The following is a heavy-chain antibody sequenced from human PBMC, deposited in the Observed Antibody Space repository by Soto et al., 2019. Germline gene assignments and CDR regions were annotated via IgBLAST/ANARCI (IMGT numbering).Heavy chain of an antibody. V-gene: IGHV4-31*03. CDR3: ARGILRPNHYMDV. J-gene: IGHJ6*03. D-gene: IGHD1-26*01. Sequence: QVQLQESGPGLVKPSQTLSLTCIVSGDSISRGGYFWTWIRQHPGKGLEWIGYIYDSGSAFYNPSLKRRVTMSVDTSKNQFSLNLRSVTAADTAVFYCARGILRPNHYMDVWGKGTAVAVSS. CDR1: GDSISRGGYF. CDR2: IYDSGSA.